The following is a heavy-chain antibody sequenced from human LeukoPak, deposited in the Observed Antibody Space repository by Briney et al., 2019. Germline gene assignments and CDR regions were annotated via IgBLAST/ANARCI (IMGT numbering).Heavy chain of an antibody. CDR1: RYSFTGYN. Sequence: ASVKVSCKASRYSFTGYNIHWVRQAPGQGLEWMGRINPHSGGTRFAQKFQDRITMTIDKSDNTVYMELNSVTSGDTAVYFCARSGNLIAASVTKDYYYYMDVWGKGITVTVSS. J-gene: IGHJ6*03. D-gene: IGHD6-13*01. V-gene: IGHV1-2*06. CDR2: INPHSGGT. CDR3: ARSGNLIAASVTKDYYYYMDV.